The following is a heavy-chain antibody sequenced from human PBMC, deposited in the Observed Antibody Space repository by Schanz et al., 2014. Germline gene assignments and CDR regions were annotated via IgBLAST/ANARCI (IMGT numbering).Heavy chain of an antibody. CDR3: AKSLESCPGGRCSRGYFDY. D-gene: IGHD2-8*02. CDR1: GFTFSSYA. Sequence: EVQLLESGGGLVQPGGSLRLSCAASGFTFSSYAMTWVRQAPGMGLEWVSAISGRDGSTYYADSVRGRFTISRDNFKGALYLQMSSLRAEDTAVYYCAKSLESCPGGRCSRGYFDYWGQGTLVNVSS. J-gene: IGHJ4*02. CDR2: ISGRDGST. V-gene: IGHV3-23*01.